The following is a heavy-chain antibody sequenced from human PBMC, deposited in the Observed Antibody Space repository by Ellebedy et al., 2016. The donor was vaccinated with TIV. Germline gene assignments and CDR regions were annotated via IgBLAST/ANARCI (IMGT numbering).Heavy chain of an antibody. V-gene: IGHV4-30-4*01. Sequence: MPSETLSLTCTLSGGSITSGDYYWSWIRQPPGRGLEWIGYVYKSGSTYYTPSLRSRVTISVSSSNEFFLELSSVTAADTAVYYCARESLDVSAIETWGQGTMVTVSS. CDR1: GGSITSGDYY. CDR2: VYKSGST. CDR3: ARESLDVSAIET. D-gene: IGHD5-24*01. J-gene: IGHJ5*02.